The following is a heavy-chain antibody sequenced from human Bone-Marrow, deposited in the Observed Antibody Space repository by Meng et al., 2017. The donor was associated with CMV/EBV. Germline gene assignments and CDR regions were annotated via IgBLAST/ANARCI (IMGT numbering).Heavy chain of an antibody. J-gene: IGHJ5*02. V-gene: IGHV1-2*02. D-gene: IGHD2-2*01. CDR1: GYTFSDYY. Sequence: ASVKVSCKASGYTFSDYYMHWVRQAPGQGLEWMGWINPNSGGTNYAQKFQGRVTMTRDTSISTAYMELSRLRSDDTAVYYCARMIVVVPAASFDPWGQGTLVTVSS. CDR3: ARMIVVVPAASFDP. CDR2: INPNSGGT.